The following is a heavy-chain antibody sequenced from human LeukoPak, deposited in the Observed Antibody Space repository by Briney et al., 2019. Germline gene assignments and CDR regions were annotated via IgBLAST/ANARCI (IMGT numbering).Heavy chain of an antibody. CDR1: GFTFSNYA. V-gene: IGHV3-23*01. CDR3: AKNPYYDSSGYTLFFDY. Sequence: GGSLRLSCAASGFTFSNYAMSWVRQAPGKGLEWVSAISGSGGSTYYADSVKGRFTISRDNSKNTLYLQMNSLRAEDTAVYYCAKNPYYDSSGYTLFFDYWGQGTLVTVSS. D-gene: IGHD3-22*01. J-gene: IGHJ4*02. CDR2: ISGSGGST.